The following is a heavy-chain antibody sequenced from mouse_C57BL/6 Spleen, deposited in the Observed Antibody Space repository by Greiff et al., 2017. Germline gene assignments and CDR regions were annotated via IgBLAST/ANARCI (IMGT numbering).Heavy chain of an antibody. D-gene: IGHD1-1*01. CDR1: GYTFTDYE. J-gene: IGHJ4*01. CDR2: IDPETGGT. CDR3: TVRELYYYDSSLCYAMDY. Sequence: VQLQQSGAELVRPGASVTLSCKASGYTFTDYEMHWVKQTPVHGLEWIGAIDPETGGTAYNQKFKGKAILTADKSSSTAYMELRSLTSEDSAVYYCTVRELYYYDSSLCYAMDYWGQGTSVTVSS. V-gene: IGHV1-15*01.